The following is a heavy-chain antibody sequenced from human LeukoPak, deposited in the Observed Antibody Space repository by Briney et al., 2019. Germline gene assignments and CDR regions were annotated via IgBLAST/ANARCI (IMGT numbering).Heavy chain of an antibody. D-gene: IGHD3-10*01. Sequence: SETLSLTCTVSGGSISSSSYYWGWIRQPPGKGLEWIGSIYYSGSTYYNPSLKSRVTISVDTSKNQFSLKLSSVTAADTAVYYCAAGVARPYYFDYWGQGTLVTVSS. CDR1: GGSISSSSYY. CDR2: IYYSGST. CDR3: AAGVARPYYFDY. J-gene: IGHJ4*02. V-gene: IGHV4-39*01.